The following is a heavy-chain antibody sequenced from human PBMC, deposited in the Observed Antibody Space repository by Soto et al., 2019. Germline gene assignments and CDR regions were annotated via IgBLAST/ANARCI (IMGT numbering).Heavy chain of an antibody. CDR1: GWSFSGYY. D-gene: IGHD6-19*01. V-gene: IGHV4-34*01. CDR2: INHSGVT. Sequence: SETLSLTCAVYGWSFSGYYWSWIRQPPGRGLEWIGEINHSGVTNYKPSLKHRVTISVVTSKNQFSLQLKSVTAADTALYYCARFSGSYYYAMDVWGQGSTVT. J-gene: IGHJ6*02. CDR3: ARFSGSYYYAMDV.